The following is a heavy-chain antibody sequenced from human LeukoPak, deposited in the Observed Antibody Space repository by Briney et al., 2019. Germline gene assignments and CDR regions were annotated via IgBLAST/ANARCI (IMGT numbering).Heavy chain of an antibody. Sequence: PGGSLRLSCAASGFTFSSYGMHWVRQAPGKGLEWVAVISYDGSNKYYADSVKGRFTISRDNSKNTLYLQMNSLRAEDTAVYYCATLRGVYSSSSGSYWGQGTLVTVSS. D-gene: IGHD6-6*01. CDR2: ISYDGSNK. CDR1: GFTFSSYG. CDR3: ATLRGVYSSSSGSY. J-gene: IGHJ4*02. V-gene: IGHV3-30*03.